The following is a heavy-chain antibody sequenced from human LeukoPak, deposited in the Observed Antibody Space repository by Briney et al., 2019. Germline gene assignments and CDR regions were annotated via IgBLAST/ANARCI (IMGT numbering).Heavy chain of an antibody. D-gene: IGHD3-9*01. CDR3: ARVTLRMTISHSQQKINYYFDY. CDR1: GGSFSGYY. CDR2: INHSVST. V-gene: IGHV4-34*01. J-gene: IGHJ4*02. Sequence: SETLSLTCAVYGGSFSGYYWSWIRQPPGTGLEWIGEINHSVSTNYNPSLTSRVTVSVDTSKNQFSLKLSSLTAADTAVYYCARVTLRMTISHSQQKINYYFDYRGQGTLVTVSS.